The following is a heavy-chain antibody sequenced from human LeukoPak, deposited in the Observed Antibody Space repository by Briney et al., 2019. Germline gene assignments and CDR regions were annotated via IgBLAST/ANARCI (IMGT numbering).Heavy chain of an antibody. D-gene: IGHD6-6*01. Sequence: PGGSLRLSCAASGFTFSSYAMSWVRQAPGKGLEWVSAISGSGGSTYYADSVKGRFTISRDNAKNSLYLQMNSLRAEDTAVYYCAKDAGPQQLVFFDSWGQGTLVTVSS. J-gene: IGHJ4*02. CDR1: GFTFSSYA. CDR2: ISGSGGST. CDR3: AKDAGPQQLVFFDS. V-gene: IGHV3-23*01.